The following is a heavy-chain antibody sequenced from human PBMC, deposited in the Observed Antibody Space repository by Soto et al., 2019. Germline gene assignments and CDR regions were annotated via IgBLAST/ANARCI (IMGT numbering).Heavy chain of an antibody. J-gene: IGHJ5*02. CDR2: ISAYNGNT. CDR3: ARVVAAAGIIYGWFDP. D-gene: IGHD6-13*01. Sequence: ASVKVSCKASGYTFTSYGISWVRQAPGQGLEWMGWISAYNGNTNYAQKLQGRVTMTTDTSTSTAYMELRSLRSDDTAVYYCARVVAAAGIIYGWFDPWGQGTLVTVSS. CDR1: GYTFTSYG. V-gene: IGHV1-18*01.